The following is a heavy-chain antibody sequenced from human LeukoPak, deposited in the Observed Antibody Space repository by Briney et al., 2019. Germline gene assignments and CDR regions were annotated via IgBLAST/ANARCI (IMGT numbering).Heavy chain of an antibody. V-gene: IGHV3-7*04. Sequence: PGGSLRLSCAASGFTLSRYWMSWVRQGPGKGLEWVANIKHDGSEKYYVDSVKGRFTISRDNAKNSLYLQMNSLRGEDTAVYYCARDRDYYNYFEYWGQGTLVTVSS. J-gene: IGHJ4*02. CDR2: IKHDGSEK. CDR3: ARDRDYYNYFEY. D-gene: IGHD3-10*01. CDR1: GFTLSRYW.